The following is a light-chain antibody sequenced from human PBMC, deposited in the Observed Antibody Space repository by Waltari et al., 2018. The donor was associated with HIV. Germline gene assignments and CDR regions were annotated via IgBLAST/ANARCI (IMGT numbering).Light chain of an antibody. CDR2: DTT. Sequence: QAVVTQEPSLTVSPGGTVTPTCASSTGPVTSGHSPYWCQRRPGQAPKTLLYDTTNRHSWTPARFSGSLLGGKAALTLSGAQFEDEADYFCLLSFNGVVVFGGGTTLTVL. CDR3: LLSFNGVVV. CDR1: TGPVTSGHS. J-gene: IGLJ2*01. V-gene: IGLV7-46*01.